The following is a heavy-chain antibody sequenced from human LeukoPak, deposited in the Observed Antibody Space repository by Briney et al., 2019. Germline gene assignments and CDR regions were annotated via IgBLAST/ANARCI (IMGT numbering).Heavy chain of an antibody. D-gene: IGHD1-26*01. CDR2: IYHSGST. CDR3: ARVGRELLRAESRFDY. CDR1: GGSISSGGYY. V-gene: IGHV4-30-2*01. J-gene: IGHJ4*02. Sequence: SETLSLTCTVPGGSISSGGYYWSWIRQPPGKGLEWIGYIYHSGSTYYNPSLKSRVTISVDRSKNQFSLKLSSVTAADTAVYYCARVGRELLRAESRFDYWGQGTLVTVSS.